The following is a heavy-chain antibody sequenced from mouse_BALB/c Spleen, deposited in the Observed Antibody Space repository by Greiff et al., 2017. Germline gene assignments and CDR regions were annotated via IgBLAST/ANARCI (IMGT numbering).Heavy chain of an antibody. V-gene: IGHV1-67*01. CDR1: GYTFTDYA. CDR2: ISTYSGNT. D-gene: IGHD1-1*01. J-gene: IGHJ3*01. Sequence: VQLQQSGPELVRPGVSVKISCKGSGYTFTDYAMHWVKQSHAKSLEWIGVISTYSGNTNYNQKFKGKATMTVDKSSSTAYMELARLTSEDSAIYYCASPYYYGSSPAWFAYWGQGTLVTVSA. CDR3: ASPYYYGSSPAWFAY.